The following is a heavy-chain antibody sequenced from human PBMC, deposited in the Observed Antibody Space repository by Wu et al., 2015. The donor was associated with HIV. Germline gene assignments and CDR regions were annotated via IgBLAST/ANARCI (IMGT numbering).Heavy chain of an antibody. V-gene: IGHV1-69*13. CDR2: LIPMYGAA. J-gene: IGHJ6*02. CDR1: GATFSNYA. CDR3: ARGSAGSGYYYYYGMDV. D-gene: IGHD2-15*01. Sequence: QVHLLQSGAEVKKSGSSVRVSCKASGATFSNYALSWVRQAPGQGLEWMGRLIPMYGAANYAQKFQGRVTITADESTSTAYMELRSLRSDDTAVYYCARGSAGSGYYYYYGMDVWGQGTTVTVSS.